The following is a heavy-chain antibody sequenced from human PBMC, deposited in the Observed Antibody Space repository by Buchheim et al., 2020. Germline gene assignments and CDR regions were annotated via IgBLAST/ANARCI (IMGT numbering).Heavy chain of an antibody. D-gene: IGHD3-16*01. Sequence: HVQLQESGPGLVKPSETLSLTCTVSGGSISSYYWTWIRQPPGKGLEWIGYIYYSGTTNYNPSLKSRVTISIDTSKNQFSLKLSSMTAADTAVYYCARVAMITFGGYYFDYWGQGTL. V-gene: IGHV4-59*01. CDR3: ARVAMITFGGYYFDY. J-gene: IGHJ4*02. CDR2: IYYSGTT. CDR1: GGSISSYY.